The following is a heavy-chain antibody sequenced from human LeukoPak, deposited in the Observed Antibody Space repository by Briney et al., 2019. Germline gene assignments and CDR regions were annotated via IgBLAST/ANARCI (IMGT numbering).Heavy chain of an antibody. CDR2: INHSGST. CDR1: GFTFSSYA. D-gene: IGHD3-10*01. CDR3: ARHPPRYYYGSNGMDV. J-gene: IGHJ6*04. Sequence: SGGSLRLSCAASGFTFSSYAMSWVRKAPGKGLEWIGEINHSGSTNYNPSLKSRVTISVDTSKNQFSLKLSSVTAADTAVYYCARHPPRYYYGSNGMDVWGKGTTVTISS. V-gene: IGHV4-34*01.